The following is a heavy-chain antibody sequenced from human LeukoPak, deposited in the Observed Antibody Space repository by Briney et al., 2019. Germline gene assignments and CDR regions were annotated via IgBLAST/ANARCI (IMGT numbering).Heavy chain of an antibody. CDR1: GYAFSSYY. V-gene: IGHV1-46*01. CDR2: INPSDGGT. CDR3: ARGGGIMIFGVGSRYYYYYMDV. Sequence: ASVKVSCKASGYAFSSYYMHWVRQAPGQGLEWMGIINPSDGGTNYAQKFQGRVTMTRDMSTSTVYMELSSLRSEDTAVYYCARGGGIMIFGVGSRYYYYYMDVWGKGTTVTVSS. D-gene: IGHD3-3*01. J-gene: IGHJ6*03.